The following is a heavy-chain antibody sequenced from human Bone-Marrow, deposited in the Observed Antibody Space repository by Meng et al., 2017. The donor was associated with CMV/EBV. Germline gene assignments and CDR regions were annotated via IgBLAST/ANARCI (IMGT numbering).Heavy chain of an antibody. CDR2: IYSGGSST. CDR1: GFTFSSYA. J-gene: IGHJ4*02. D-gene: IGHD3-22*01. Sequence: SGFTFSSYARGWVRQAPGKGLEWVSVIYSGGSSTYYADSVKGRFTISRDNSKNTLYLQMNSLRAEDTAVYYCAKVSYYYDSSGYSFDYWGQGTLVTVSS. V-gene: IGHV3-23*03. CDR3: AKVSYYYDSSGYSFDY.